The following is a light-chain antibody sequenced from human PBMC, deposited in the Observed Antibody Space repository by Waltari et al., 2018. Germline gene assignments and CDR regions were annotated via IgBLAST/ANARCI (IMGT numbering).Light chain of an antibody. CDR1: PNHSGDYNL. J-gene: IGLJ3*02. V-gene: IGLV2-23*02. Sequence: QSALTQPVSVSGSPGQSVTISCPGTPNHSGDYNLVSWFQHPPAQAPQLLIFYVSKRPSGVSNRFSGSKSGNTASLTISGLQTEDEADYYCCSYSTGGSWMFGGGTKLTVL. CDR3: CSYSTGGSWM. CDR2: YVS.